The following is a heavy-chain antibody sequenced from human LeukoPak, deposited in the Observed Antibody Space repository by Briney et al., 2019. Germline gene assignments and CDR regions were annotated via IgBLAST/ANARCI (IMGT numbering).Heavy chain of an antibody. D-gene: IGHD5-18*01. Sequence: GGSLRLSCEASGFPFSSYVMSWVRQAPGKGLEWIAYINHNAEMIFYPDFVKGRFTISRDNAKNSLYLQMNSLRAEDTAVYYCARGHSYGYPDCGQGTLVTVSS. CDR1: GFPFSSYV. J-gene: IGHJ4*02. CDR3: ARGHSYGYPD. CDR2: INHNAEMI. V-gene: IGHV3-48*03.